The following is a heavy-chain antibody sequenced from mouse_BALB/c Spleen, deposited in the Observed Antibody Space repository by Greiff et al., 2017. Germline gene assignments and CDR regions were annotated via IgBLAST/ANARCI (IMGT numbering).Heavy chain of an antibody. CDR2: ISSGSSTI. CDR1: GFTFSSFG. Sequence: EVQVVESGGGLVQPGGSRKLSCAASGFTFSSFGMHWVRQAPEKGLEWVAYISSGSSTIYYADTVKGRFTISRDNPKNTLFLQMTSLRSEDTAMYYCARSHYYGSPWFAYWGQGTLVTVSA. J-gene: IGHJ3*01. V-gene: IGHV5-17*02. CDR3: ARSHYYGSPWFAY. D-gene: IGHD1-1*01.